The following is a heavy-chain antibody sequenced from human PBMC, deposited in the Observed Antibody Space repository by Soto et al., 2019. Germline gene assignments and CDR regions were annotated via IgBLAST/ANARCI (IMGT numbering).Heavy chain of an antibody. J-gene: IGHJ4*02. CDR3: ARYDHVQNYFDS. CDR1: VCSVTIYD. D-gene: IGHD3-16*01. CDR2: NYYRGST. Sequence: SETLSLTCCVSVCSVTIYDLSWIRQPPGKGLEWMGYNYYRGSTTYNPSLKSRLTISLDTSKNQFSLKLSSVTAADTAVYYCARYDHVQNYFDSWGQGILVTVSS. V-gene: IGHV4-59*02.